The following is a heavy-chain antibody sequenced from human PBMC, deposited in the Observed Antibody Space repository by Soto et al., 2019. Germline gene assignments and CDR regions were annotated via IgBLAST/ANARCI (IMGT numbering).Heavy chain of an antibody. CDR2: ISAYNGNT. D-gene: IGHD3-3*01. CDR3: ASTYYDFWSGYYWYFDY. J-gene: IGHJ4*02. V-gene: IGHV1-18*01. CDR1: GYTFTSYG. Sequence: QVQLVQSGAEVKKPGASVKVSCKASGYTFTSYGISWVRQAPGQGLEWMGWISAYNGNTNYAQKLQGRVTMTTDTSTSTAYMELRSLRSDDTAVYYCASTYYDFWSGYYWYFDYWGQGTLGTVSS.